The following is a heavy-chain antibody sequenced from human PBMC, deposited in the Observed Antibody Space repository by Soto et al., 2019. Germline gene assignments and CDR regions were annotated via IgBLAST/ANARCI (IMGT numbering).Heavy chain of an antibody. CDR3: ASHLNYYDSSGYYYGWFDP. V-gene: IGHV4-30-2*01. CDR1: GGSISSGGYS. CDR2: IYHSGST. J-gene: IGHJ5*02. D-gene: IGHD3-22*01. Sequence: SETLSLTCAFSGGSISSGGYSWSWIRQPPGKGLEWIGYIYHSGSTYYNPSLKSRVTISVDRSKNQFSLKLSSVTAADTAVYYCASHLNYYDSSGYYYGWFDPWGQGTLVTVSS.